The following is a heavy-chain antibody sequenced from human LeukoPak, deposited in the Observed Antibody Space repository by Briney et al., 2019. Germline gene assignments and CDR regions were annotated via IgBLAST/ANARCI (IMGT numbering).Heavy chain of an antibody. D-gene: IGHD1-26*01. CDR2: ISGSGSAI. J-gene: IGHJ6*03. V-gene: IGHV3-48*03. CDR1: GFRFSNYE. CDR3: ARDPYSGNYGTYYYYMDV. Sequence: GGSLRLSCAASGFRFSNYEMNWVRQAPGKGLEWVSSISGSGSAIYYADSVKGRFTISRDNAKNSLSLQMFSLRAEDTAVYYCARDPYSGNYGTYYYYMDVWGKGTTVTISS.